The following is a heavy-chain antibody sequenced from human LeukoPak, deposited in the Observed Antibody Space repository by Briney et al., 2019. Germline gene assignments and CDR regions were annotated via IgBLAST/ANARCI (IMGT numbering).Heavy chain of an antibody. D-gene: IGHD2-21*01. J-gene: IGHJ3*02. V-gene: IGHV4-59*01. CDR2: IYYSGST. CDR3: ARGTVVVVGGGDDAFDI. Sequence: SETLSLTCTVSGDSISRYYWRWIRQPPGKGLEWIGDIYYSGSTNYNPSLKSRVTISVDTSKNQFSLKLSSVTAADTAVYYCARGTVVVVGGGDDAFDIWGQGTMVTVSS. CDR1: GDSISRYY.